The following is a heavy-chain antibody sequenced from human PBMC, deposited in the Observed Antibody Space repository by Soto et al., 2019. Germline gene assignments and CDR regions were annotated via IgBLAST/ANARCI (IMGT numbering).Heavy chain of an antibody. J-gene: IGHJ4*02. Sequence: GGSLRLSCAVSGLYFNNYGINWVLQAPGKGLEWVSSMSKSDYTYYSDSVKGRFTISRDNAKNSVSLQMNSLRAEDTAVYYCEREDSIIIPTVSDFWGQGTLVTVSS. CDR2: MSKSDYT. D-gene: IGHD2-2*01. V-gene: IGHV3-21*01. CDR1: GLYFNNYG. CDR3: EREDSIIIPTVSDF.